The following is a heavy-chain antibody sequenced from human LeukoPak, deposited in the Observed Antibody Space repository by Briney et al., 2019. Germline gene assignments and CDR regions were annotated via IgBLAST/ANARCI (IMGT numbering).Heavy chain of an antibody. Sequence: GGSLRLSCAASGFTVSSNYMSWVRQAPGKGLEWVSAISGSGGSTYYADSVKGRFTISRDNSKNTLYLQMNSLRAEDTAVYYCAKPPGAACLSYYYYYMDVWGKGTTVTVSS. CDR1: GFTVSSNY. J-gene: IGHJ6*03. D-gene: IGHD6-13*01. CDR2: ISGSGGST. V-gene: IGHV3-23*01. CDR3: AKPPGAACLSYYYYYMDV.